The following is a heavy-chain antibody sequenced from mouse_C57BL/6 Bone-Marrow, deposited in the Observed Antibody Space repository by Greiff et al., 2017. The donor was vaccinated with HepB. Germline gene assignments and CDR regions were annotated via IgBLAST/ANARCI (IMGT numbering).Heavy chain of an antibody. Sequence: QVQLKQSGPELVKPGASVKLSCKASGYTFTSYWMHWVKQRPGRGLEWIGRIDPNSGGTKYNEKFKSKATLTVDKPSSTAYMQLSSLTSEDSAVYYCARRGDWSYAMDYWGQGTSVTVSS. D-gene: IGHD3-3*01. CDR2: IDPNSGGT. V-gene: IGHV1-72*01. J-gene: IGHJ4*01. CDR1: GYTFTSYW. CDR3: ARRGDWSYAMDY.